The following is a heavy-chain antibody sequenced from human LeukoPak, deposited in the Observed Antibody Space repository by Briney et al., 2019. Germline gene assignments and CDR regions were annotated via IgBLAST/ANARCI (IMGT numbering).Heavy chain of an antibody. CDR3: AKLIVGDAYDAFDI. CDR2: IYSGGST. Sequence: GGSLRLSCAASRFTVSSNYMTWVRQAPGKGLEWVSVIYSGGSTYYADSVKGRFTISRDNSKNTLYLQMNSLRAEDTAVYYCAKLIVGDAYDAFDIWGQGTMVTVSS. D-gene: IGHD1-26*01. CDR1: RFTVSSNY. V-gene: IGHV3-66*01. J-gene: IGHJ3*02.